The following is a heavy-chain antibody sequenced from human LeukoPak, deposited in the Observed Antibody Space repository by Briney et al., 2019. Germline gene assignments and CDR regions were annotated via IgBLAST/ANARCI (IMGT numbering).Heavy chain of an antibody. CDR3: ARLRGLGD. CDR1: GGSFSGYY. Sequence: PSETLSLTCAVYGGSFSGYYWSWIRQPPGKGLEWIGEINRSGSTNYNPSLKSRVTISVDTSKNQFSLKLSSVTAADTAVYYCARLRGLGDWGQGTLVTVSS. D-gene: IGHD7-27*01. CDR2: INRSGST. J-gene: IGHJ4*02. V-gene: IGHV4-34*01.